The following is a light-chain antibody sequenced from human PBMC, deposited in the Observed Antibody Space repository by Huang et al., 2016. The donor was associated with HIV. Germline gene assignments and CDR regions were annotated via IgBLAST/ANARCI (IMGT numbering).Light chain of an antibody. CDR3: QKYNSAPQT. CDR2: DAS. J-gene: IGKJ1*01. V-gene: IGKV1-27*01. CDR1: QGISNY. Sequence: DIQMTQSPSSLSASVGDRVTIACRASQGISNYLAWYQQKPGKVTKLLIYDASTLQSGVSSRFSGSGSGTDFTLTISSLQPEDVATYYCQKYNSAPQTFGQGTKVEIK.